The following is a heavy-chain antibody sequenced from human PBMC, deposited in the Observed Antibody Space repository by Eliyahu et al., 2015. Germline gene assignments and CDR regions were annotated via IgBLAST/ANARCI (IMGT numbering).Heavy chain of an antibody. CDR2: INHSGST. D-gene: IGHD6-6*01. CDR1: GGSFSGYY. V-gene: IGHV4-34*01. J-gene: IGHJ4*02. CDR3: ARAARRVSRYYFDY. Sequence: QVQLQQWGAGLLKPSETLSLTCAVYGGSFSGYYWSWIRQPPGKGLEWIGEINHSGSTNYNPSLKSRVTISVDTSKNQFSLKLSSVTAADTAVYYCARAARRVSRYYFDYWGQGTLVTVSS.